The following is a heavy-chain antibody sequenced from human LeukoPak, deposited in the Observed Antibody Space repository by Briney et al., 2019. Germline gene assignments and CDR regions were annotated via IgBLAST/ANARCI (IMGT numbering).Heavy chain of an antibody. D-gene: IGHD1-26*01. J-gene: IGHJ3*02. CDR2: IWYDGSNK. CDR1: GFTFSSYG. Sequence: QPGRSLRLSCAASGFTFSSYGMHWVRQAPGKGLEWVAVIWYDGSNKYYADSVKGRFTISRDNSKNTLYLQMNSLRAEDTAVYYCAKVLSSGGYRGAFDIWGQGTKVTVSA. V-gene: IGHV3-33*06. CDR3: AKVLSSGGYRGAFDI.